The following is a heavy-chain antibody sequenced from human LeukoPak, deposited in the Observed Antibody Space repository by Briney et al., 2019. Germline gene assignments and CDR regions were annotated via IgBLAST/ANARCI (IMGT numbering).Heavy chain of an antibody. J-gene: IGHJ4*02. D-gene: IGHD1-1*01. CDR1: GYTFTSYY. Sequence: ASVKVSCKASGYTFTSYYMHWVRQAPGQGLEWMGIINPSGGSTSYAQKFQGRVTMTRDTSTSTVYMELSSLRSEDTAVYYCARDSPPTGTTAFFDYWRQGTLVTVSS. CDR2: INPSGGST. CDR3: ARDSPPTGTTAFFDY. V-gene: IGHV1-46*01.